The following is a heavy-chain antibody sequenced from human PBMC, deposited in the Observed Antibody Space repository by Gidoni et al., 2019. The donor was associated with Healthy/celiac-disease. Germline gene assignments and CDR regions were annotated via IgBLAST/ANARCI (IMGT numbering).Heavy chain of an antibody. CDR1: GFTFSIYN. CDR2: MGNVGDT. V-gene: IGHV3-13*01. Sequence: EVQLVESVGVLVQPGGSLRLSCSASGFTFSIYNLTWFRQATGKGREWVSAMGNVGDTYYPGSVKGRFTISRENAKNSLYLQMNSLRAGDTAVYYCAREATGYCSGGSCYDYYMDVWGKGTTVTVSS. CDR3: AREATGYCSGGSCYDYYMDV. D-gene: IGHD2-15*01. J-gene: IGHJ6*03.